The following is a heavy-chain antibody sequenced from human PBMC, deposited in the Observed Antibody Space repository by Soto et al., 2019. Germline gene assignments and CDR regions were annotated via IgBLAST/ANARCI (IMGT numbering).Heavy chain of an antibody. CDR3: ARDTVSTVGDLGY. V-gene: IGHV3-48*01. CDR1: GFTFSSYS. CDR2: ISSSSSTI. J-gene: IGHJ4*02. Sequence: GGSLRLSCAASGFTFSSYSMNWVRQAPGKGLEWVSYISSSSSTIYYADSVKGRFTISRDNAKNSLYLQMNSLRAEDTAVYYCARDTVSTVGDLGYWGQGTLVTVPQ. D-gene: IGHD3-16*01.